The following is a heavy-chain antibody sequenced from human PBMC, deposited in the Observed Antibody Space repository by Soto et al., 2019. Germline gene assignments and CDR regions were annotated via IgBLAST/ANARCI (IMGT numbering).Heavy chain of an antibody. D-gene: IGHD3-22*01. J-gene: IGHJ4*02. V-gene: IGHV4-31*03. Sequence: PSETLSLTCTVSGGSISSGGYYWSWIRQHTGKGLEWIGYIYYSGSTYYNPSLKSRVTISVDTSKNQFSLKLSSVTAADTAVYYCARTSYYDSSGYYYGFDYWGQGTLVTVSS. CDR2: IYYSGST. CDR3: ARTSYYDSSGYYYGFDY. CDR1: GGSISSGGYY.